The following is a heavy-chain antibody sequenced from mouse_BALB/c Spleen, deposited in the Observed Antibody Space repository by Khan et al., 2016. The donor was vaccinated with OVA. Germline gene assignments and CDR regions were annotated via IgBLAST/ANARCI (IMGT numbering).Heavy chain of an antibody. J-gene: IGHJ4*01. CDR1: GYTFTSHT. V-gene: IGHV1-4*01. D-gene: IGHD2-14*01. Sequence: LQQSGAELARPGASVKMSCKASGYTFTSHTMHWIKQRPGQGLEWIGYINPRSGYNQKFNDKATLTADISSSTAYMQLSSLTSEDSAVYYCARRTTEYALDYWGQGTSVTVSS. CDR3: ARRTTEYALDY. CDR2: INPRSG.